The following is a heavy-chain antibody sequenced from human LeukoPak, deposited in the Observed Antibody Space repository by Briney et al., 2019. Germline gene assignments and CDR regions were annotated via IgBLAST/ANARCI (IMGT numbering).Heavy chain of an antibody. CDR3: ARDKEGGSGSMDY. CDR2: ISGSGGST. J-gene: IGHJ4*02. CDR1: GFTFSSYG. Sequence: GGSLRLSCAASGFTFSSYGMSWVRQAPGKGLEWVSAISGSGGSTYYADSVKGRFTISRDNSKNTLYLQMNSLRAEDTAVYYCARDKEGGSGSMDYWGLGTLVTVSS. V-gene: IGHV3-23*01. D-gene: IGHD3-10*01.